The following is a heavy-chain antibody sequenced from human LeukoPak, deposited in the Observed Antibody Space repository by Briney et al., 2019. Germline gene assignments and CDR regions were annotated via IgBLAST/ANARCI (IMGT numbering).Heavy chain of an antibody. Sequence: ASVKVSCKASGYSFSTYGIHWVRQAPGQRLEWMGWINVGDGNTKYSQKFQGRVTMTRDTSISTAYMELSRLRSDDTAVYYCARDRCSSTSCQGFMYYYMDVWGKGTTVTVSS. CDR2: INVGDGNT. CDR3: ARDRCSSTSCQGFMYYYMDV. D-gene: IGHD2-2*01. V-gene: IGHV1-3*01. J-gene: IGHJ6*03. CDR1: GYSFSTYG.